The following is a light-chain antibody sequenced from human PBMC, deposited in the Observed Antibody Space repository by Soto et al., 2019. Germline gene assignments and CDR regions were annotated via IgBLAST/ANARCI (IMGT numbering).Light chain of an antibody. CDR1: QSVSSNS. J-gene: IGKJ4*01. CDR3: QQYGSSPLT. V-gene: IGKV3-20*01. CDR2: GAS. Sequence: ESVLTQSPGTLSLSPGEGDTLSCRASQSVSSNSLAWYQQKPGQAPRLLIYGASTRATGIPDRFSGSGSGTDLTLTISRLEPEDFAVYYCQQYGSSPLTFGGGTKVEIK.